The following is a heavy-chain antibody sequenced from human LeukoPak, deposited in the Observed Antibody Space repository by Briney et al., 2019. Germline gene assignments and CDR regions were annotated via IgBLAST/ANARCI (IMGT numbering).Heavy chain of an antibody. V-gene: IGHV1-46*01. Sequence: ASVKVSCKTSGYTLTSYYIHWVRQAPGQGLEWMGIINPSVGSTSPAQKFQGRVTMTRDTSTSTVYMELSSLRSDDTAIYYCARAARTGGFDYWGQGTLVTVSS. D-gene: IGHD1-14*01. CDR2: INPSVGST. CDR1: GYTLTSYY. J-gene: IGHJ4*02. CDR3: ARAARTGGFDY.